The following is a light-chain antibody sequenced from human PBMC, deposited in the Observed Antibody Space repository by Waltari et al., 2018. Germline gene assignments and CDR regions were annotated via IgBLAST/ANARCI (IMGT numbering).Light chain of an antibody. CDR3: QAWDSSSGWV. Sequence: SYDLTQPPSVSVSPGQTAIITCSGYKLGDTFVFWYQQKAGQSPILVISQDKKRPSGIPERFSGSNSRNTATLTISETQTLDEADYYCQAWDSSSGWVFGGGTKLTVL. CDR2: QDK. J-gene: IGLJ3*02. CDR1: KLGDTF. V-gene: IGLV3-1*01.